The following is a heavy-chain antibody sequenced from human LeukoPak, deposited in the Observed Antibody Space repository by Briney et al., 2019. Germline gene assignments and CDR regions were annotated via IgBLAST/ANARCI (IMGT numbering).Heavy chain of an antibody. CDR3: AKAARNRRIYDVFDK. J-gene: IGHJ4*02. Sequence: GGSLRLSCAASGFTFISYAMSWVRQAPGRGLEWVSAISGGGGSTYYVDSVKGRFTISTDNSKSTLFLQMDSLRAEDTAVYYCAKAARNRRIYDVFDKWGQGALVTVSP. D-gene: IGHD3-10*02. V-gene: IGHV3-23*01. CDR1: GFTFISYA. CDR2: ISGGGGST.